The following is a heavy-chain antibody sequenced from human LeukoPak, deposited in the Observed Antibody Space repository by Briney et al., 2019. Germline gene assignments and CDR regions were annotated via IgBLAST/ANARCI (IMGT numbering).Heavy chain of an antibody. Sequence: SETLSLTCTVSGGSVSSGSYCWSWIRQPPGKGLEWIGYIYYSGSTNYNPSLKSRVTISVDTSKNQFSLKLSSVTAADTAVYYCARVEDCSSTSCYTFDYWGQGTLVTVSS. J-gene: IGHJ4*02. CDR2: IYYSGST. V-gene: IGHV4-61*01. CDR1: GGSVSSGSYC. D-gene: IGHD2-2*01. CDR3: ARVEDCSSTSCYTFDY.